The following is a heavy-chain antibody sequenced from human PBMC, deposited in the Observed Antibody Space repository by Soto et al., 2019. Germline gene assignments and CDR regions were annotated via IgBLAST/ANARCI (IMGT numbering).Heavy chain of an antibody. V-gene: IGHV3-21*01. CDR3: ARSIVVVPAAIPDAFDI. D-gene: IGHD2-2*01. Sequence: PGGSLRLFCAASGFTFSSYSMNWVRQAPGKGLEWVSSISSSSSYIYYADSVKGRFTISRDNAKNSLYLQMNSLRAEDTAVYYCARSIVVVPAAIPDAFDIWGQGTMVTVSS. J-gene: IGHJ3*02. CDR2: ISSSSSYI. CDR1: GFTFSSYS.